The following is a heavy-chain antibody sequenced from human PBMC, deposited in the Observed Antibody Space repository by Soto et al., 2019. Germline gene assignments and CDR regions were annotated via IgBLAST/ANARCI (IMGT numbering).Heavy chain of an antibody. CDR1: GCTFTSYY. CDR2: INPSGGST. CDR3: ARDRARIAAAVHYYYYGMAV. Sequence: ASVKVSCKASGCTFTSYYMHWVGQAPGQGLEWMGMINPSGGSTSYAQKFQGRATMTRDTSTSTVYMALSSLRSEDTAVYYCARDRARIAAAVHYYYYGMAVWGQGTTVTLSS. J-gene: IGHJ6*02. V-gene: IGHV1-46*01. D-gene: IGHD6-13*01.